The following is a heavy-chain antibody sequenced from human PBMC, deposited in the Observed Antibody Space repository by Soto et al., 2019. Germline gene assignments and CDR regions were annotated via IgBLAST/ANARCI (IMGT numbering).Heavy chain of an antibody. Sequence: GGSLRLSCAASGFTFSIYSMNWVRQAPGKGLEWVSYISTSGNPIYYADSLKGRFTMSRDNAKSSVYLQINSLRDEDTAVYYCARDLRRATSYGLDVWGQGTTVTVSS. CDR3: ARDLRRATSYGLDV. CDR2: ISTSGNPI. CDR1: GFTFSIYS. J-gene: IGHJ6*02. V-gene: IGHV3-48*02.